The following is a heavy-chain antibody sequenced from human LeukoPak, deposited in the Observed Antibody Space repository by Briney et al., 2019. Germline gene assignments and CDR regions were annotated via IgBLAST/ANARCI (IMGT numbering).Heavy chain of an antibody. J-gene: IGHJ4*02. D-gene: IGHD5-18*01. Sequence: PSQTLSLTCTVSGGSISSGGYYWSWIRQHPGKGLEWIGYIYYSGSTYYNPSLKSRVTISVDTSKNQFSPKLTSVTAADTAVYYCARVSPVDTAMAYYFDYWGQGTLVTVSS. CDR1: GGSISSGGYY. V-gene: IGHV4-31*03. CDR3: ARVSPVDTAMAYYFDY. CDR2: IYYSGST.